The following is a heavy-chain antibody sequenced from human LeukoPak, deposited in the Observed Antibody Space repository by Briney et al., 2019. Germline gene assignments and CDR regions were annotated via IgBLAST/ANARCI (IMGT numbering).Heavy chain of an antibody. J-gene: IGHJ4*02. CDR3: ARGFPSVRGVINKTPYYFDY. D-gene: IGHD3-10*01. V-gene: IGHV4-34*01. CDR1: GGSFSGYY. CDR2: IIHSGST. Sequence: PSETLSLTCAVYGGSFSGYYWSWIRQPPGKGLEWIGEIIHSGSTNYNPSLKSRVTISVDTSKNQFSLKLSSVTAADTAVYYCARGFPSVRGVINKTPYYFDYWGQGTLVTVSS.